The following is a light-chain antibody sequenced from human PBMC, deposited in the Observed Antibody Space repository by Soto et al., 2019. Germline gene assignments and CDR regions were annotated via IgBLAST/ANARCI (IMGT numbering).Light chain of an antibody. CDR1: QSVSSSY. CDR2: GAS. J-gene: IGKJ3*01. Sequence: EIVLTQSPGTLSLSPGERATLSCRASQSVSSSYLAWYQQKPGQAPRLLICGASSRATGIPDRFSGSGSGTDFTLTISRLEPEDFAVYYCQQYNNWPLTFGPGTKVDIK. V-gene: IGKV3-20*01. CDR3: QQYNNWPLT.